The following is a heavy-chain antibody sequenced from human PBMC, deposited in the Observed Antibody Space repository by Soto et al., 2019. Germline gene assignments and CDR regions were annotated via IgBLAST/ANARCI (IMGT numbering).Heavy chain of an antibody. CDR1: GGSISSSNW. D-gene: IGHD2-2*01. V-gene: IGHV4-4*02. Sequence: SETLSLTCAVSGGSISSSNWWSWVRQPPGKGLEWIGEIYHSGSTNYNPSLKSRVTISVDKSKNQFSLKLSSVTAADTAVYYCARDRVLCSYALDAAFDIWGQGTMLTVSS. J-gene: IGHJ3*02. CDR2: IYHSGST. CDR3: ARDRVLCSYALDAAFDI.